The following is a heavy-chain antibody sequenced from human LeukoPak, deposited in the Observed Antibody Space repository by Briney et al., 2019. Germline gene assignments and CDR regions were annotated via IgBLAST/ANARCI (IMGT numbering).Heavy chain of an antibody. CDR2: ISSSSSYI. J-gene: IGHJ2*01. CDR1: GFTFSSYG. D-gene: IGHD1-26*01. Sequence: PGGSLRLSCAASGFTFSSYGMHWVRQAPGKGLEWVSSISSSSSYIYYADSVKGRFTISRDNAKNSLYLQMNSLRAEDTAVYYCWGAGATIAYWYFDLWGRGTLVTVSS. V-gene: IGHV3-21*01. CDR3: WGAGATIAYWYFDL.